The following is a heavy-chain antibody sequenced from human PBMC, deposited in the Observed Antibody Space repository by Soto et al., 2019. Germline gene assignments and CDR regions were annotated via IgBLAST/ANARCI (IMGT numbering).Heavy chain of an antibody. Sequence: SETLSLTCAVYGGSFSGYYWSWIRQPPGKGLEWIGEINHSGSTNYNPSLKSRVTISVDTSKNQFSLKLSSVTAADTAVYYCAREYYYGSGSKIYYYYGMDVWGQGTTVTVSS. J-gene: IGHJ6*02. V-gene: IGHV4-34*01. CDR3: AREYYYGSGSKIYYYYGMDV. D-gene: IGHD3-10*01. CDR1: GGSFSGYY. CDR2: INHSGST.